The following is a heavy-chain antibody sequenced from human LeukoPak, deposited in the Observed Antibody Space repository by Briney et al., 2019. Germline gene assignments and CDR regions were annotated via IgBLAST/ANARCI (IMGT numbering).Heavy chain of an antibody. CDR2: INTNTGNP. J-gene: IGHJ6*02. V-gene: IGHV7-4-1*02. CDR1: GYTFTSYA. Sequence: GASVKVSCKASGYTFTSYAMSWVRQAPGQGLEWMGWINTNTGNPTYAQGFTGRFVFSLDTSVSTAYLQISSLKAEDTAVYYCARGPYYYGSGSYSKPPGMDVWGQGTTVTVSS. CDR3: ARGPYYYGSGSYSKPPGMDV. D-gene: IGHD3-10*01.